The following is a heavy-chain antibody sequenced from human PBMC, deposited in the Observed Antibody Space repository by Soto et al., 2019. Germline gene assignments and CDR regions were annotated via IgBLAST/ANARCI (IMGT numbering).Heavy chain of an antibody. CDR1: GFTFSSYS. D-gene: IGHD3-16*02. J-gene: IGHJ5*01. Sequence: EVQLVESGGGLVQPGGSLRLSCAASGFTFSSYSMNWVRQAPGKGLEWVSYISSSSSTIYYADSVKGRFTISRDNAKKELYLQMNSLRDEDTAVYYCARENDYVWGSYRLNWFGSWGQGTLVTVSS. CDR3: ARENDYVWGSYRLNWFGS. V-gene: IGHV3-48*02. CDR2: ISSSSSTI.